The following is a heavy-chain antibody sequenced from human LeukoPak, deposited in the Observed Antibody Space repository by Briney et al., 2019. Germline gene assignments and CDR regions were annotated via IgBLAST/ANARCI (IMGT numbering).Heavy chain of an antibody. CDR1: GYTFTGYY. V-gene: IGHV1-2*02. D-gene: IGHD5-18*01. CDR2: INPNSGGT. J-gene: IGHJ4*02. CDR3: ARGYSYGHHWDDY. Sequence: GASVRVSCKASGYTFTGYYMHWVRQAPGQGLEWMGWINPNSGGTNYAQKFQGRVTMTRDTSISTAYMELSRLRSDDTAVYYCARGYSYGHHWDDYWGQGTLVTVSS.